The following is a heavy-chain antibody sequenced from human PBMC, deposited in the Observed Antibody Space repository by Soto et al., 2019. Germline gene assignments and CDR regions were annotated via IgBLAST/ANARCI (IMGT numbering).Heavy chain of an antibody. D-gene: IGHD6-19*01. CDR1: GGSISSYY. J-gene: IGHJ4*02. CDR2: IYYSGST. CDR3: ARASSGWYLSDPRGYYFDY. V-gene: IGHV4-59*01. Sequence: QVQLQESGPGLVKPSETLSLTCTVSGGSISSYYWSWIRQPPGKGLEWIGYIYYSGSTNYNPSLKSRVTISVDTSKNQFSLKLSSVTAADTAVYYCARASSGWYLSDPRGYYFDYWGQGTLVTVSS.